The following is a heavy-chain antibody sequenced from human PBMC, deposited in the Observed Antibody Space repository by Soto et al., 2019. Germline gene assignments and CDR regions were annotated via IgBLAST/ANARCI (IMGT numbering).Heavy chain of an antibody. CDR1: GLTFSDYY. V-gene: IGHV3-11*06. D-gene: IGHD2-15*01. CDR3: ANLYCSGGSCTGYGMDV. J-gene: IGHJ6*02. Sequence: PGGSLRLSCAASGLTFSDYYMSWIRQAPGKGLEWVSYISSSSSYTNYADSVKGRFTISRDNAKNSLYLQMNSLRAEDTAVYYCANLYCSGGSCTGYGMDVWGQGTKVTVSS. CDR2: ISSSSSYT.